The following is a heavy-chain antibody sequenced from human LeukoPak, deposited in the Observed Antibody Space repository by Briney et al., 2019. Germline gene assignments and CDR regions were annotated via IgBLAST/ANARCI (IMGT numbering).Heavy chain of an antibody. Sequence: SGTLSLTCAVSGGSISSSNWWSWVRQPPGKGLEWIGEIYHSGSTNYNPSLKSRVTISVDKSKNQFSLKLSSVTAADTAVYYCARDRQLAYGGYDSSGYSYWGQGTLVTVSS. CDR3: ARDRQLAYGGYDSSGYSY. CDR1: GGSISSSNW. J-gene: IGHJ4*02. CDR2: IYHSGST. V-gene: IGHV4-4*02. D-gene: IGHD3-22*01.